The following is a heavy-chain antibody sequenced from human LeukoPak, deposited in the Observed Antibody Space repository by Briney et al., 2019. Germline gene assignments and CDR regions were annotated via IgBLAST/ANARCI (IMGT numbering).Heavy chain of an antibody. CDR3: ARGRADDAFDI. Sequence: PGGSLRLSCAASGFTFSSYGMHWVRQAPGKGLEGVADIWYDGSNKYYADSVKGRFTISRDNSKNTLYLQMNSLRAEDTAVYYCARGRADDAFDIWGQGTMVTVSS. V-gene: IGHV3-33*01. J-gene: IGHJ3*02. CDR2: IWYDGSNK. CDR1: GFTFSSYG. D-gene: IGHD6-19*01.